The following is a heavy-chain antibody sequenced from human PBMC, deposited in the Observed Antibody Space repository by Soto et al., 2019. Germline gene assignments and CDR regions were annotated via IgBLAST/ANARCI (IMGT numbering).Heavy chain of an antibody. J-gene: IGHJ4*02. CDR1: GFTVSSNY. CDR3: ARGYGYSYGYLDY. V-gene: IGHV3-53*01. CDR2: IYSGVST. Sequence: HPGGSLRLSCAASGFTVSSNYMSWVRQAPGKGLEWVSVIYSGVSTYYADSVKGRFTISRDNSKNTLYLQMNSLRAEDTAVYYCARGYGYSYGYLDYWGQGTLVTVSS. D-gene: IGHD5-18*01.